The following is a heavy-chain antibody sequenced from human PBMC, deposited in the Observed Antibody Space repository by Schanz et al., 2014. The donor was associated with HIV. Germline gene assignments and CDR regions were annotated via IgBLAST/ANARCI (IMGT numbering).Heavy chain of an antibody. D-gene: IGHD5-18*01. J-gene: IGHJ5*02. CDR1: GFTFSSYA. V-gene: IGHV3-23*01. CDR3: VKAYSSGFSGAGS. Sequence: EVQLLESGGGLVQPGGSLRLSCAASGFTFSSYAMTWVRQAPGKGLDWVSTISGSDGDTYYADSVKGRFTISRDNSRNALYLHMNSLRADDTAIYYCVKAYSSGFSGAGSWGQGAVVTVSS. CDR2: ISGSDGDT.